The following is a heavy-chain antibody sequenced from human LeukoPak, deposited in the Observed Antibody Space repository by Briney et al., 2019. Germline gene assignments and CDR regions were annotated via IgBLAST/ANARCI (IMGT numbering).Heavy chain of an antibody. Sequence: GASVKVSCKASGGTFSSYAISWVRQAPGQGLEWMGRIIPIFGTANYAQKFQGRVTITADESTSTAYMELSSLRSEDTAVYYCARTVVVLPSDYYYYYMDVWGKGTTVTVSS. CDR1: GGTFSSYA. V-gene: IGHV1-69*13. CDR2: IIPIFGTA. CDR3: ARTVVVLPSDYYYYYMDV. J-gene: IGHJ6*03. D-gene: IGHD2-2*01.